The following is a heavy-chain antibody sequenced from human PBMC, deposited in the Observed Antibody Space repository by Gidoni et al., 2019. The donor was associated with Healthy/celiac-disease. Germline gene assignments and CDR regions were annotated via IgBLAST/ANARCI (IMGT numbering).Heavy chain of an antibody. Sequence: QVQLVESGVGLVQPGTSLRLSCAASGFTFSSYAMHWVRQAPGKGLEWVAVISYDGRNKYYADSVKGRFTISRDNSKNTMYLQMNSMRAEDTAVYYCARDSQAAAGALDYWGQGTLVTVSS. CDR3: ARDSQAAAGALDY. CDR1: GFTFSSYA. V-gene: IGHV3-30*04. CDR2: ISYDGRNK. J-gene: IGHJ4*02. D-gene: IGHD6-13*01.